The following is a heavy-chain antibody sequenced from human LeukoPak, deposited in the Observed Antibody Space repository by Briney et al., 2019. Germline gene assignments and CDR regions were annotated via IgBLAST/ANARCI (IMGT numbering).Heavy chain of an antibody. V-gene: IGHV3-23*01. Sequence: PGGSLRLSCAASGFTFTTYAMSWVRQAPGKGLEWVSAVSGSGGDKCYADSVKGRFTISRDNSKNTLYLQMNSLRAEDTAVYYCAKDFARARWGQGTLVTVSA. CDR3: AKDFARAR. CDR2: VSGSGGDK. CDR1: GFTFTTYA. J-gene: IGHJ4*02. D-gene: IGHD3-3*01.